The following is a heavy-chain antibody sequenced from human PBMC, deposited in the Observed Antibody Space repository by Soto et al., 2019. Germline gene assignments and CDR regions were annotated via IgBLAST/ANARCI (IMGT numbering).Heavy chain of an antibody. V-gene: IGHV3-23*01. D-gene: IGHD2-15*01. J-gene: IGHJ4*02. CDR3: AKGSASCSPYYLDD. CDR1: GFTFSSYA. Sequence: GGSLRLSCAASGFTFSSYAMSWVRQAPGKGLEWVSAISGGGGSTWSADSVKGRFTISRDNSRTTLSLQMSSLRAEDTAVYYSAKGSASCSPYYLDDWGQGTLVTVSS. CDR2: ISGGGGST.